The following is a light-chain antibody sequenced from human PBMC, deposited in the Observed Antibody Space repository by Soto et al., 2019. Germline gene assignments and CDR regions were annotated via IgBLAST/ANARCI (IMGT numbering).Light chain of an antibody. CDR3: SSYTSSSPPFV. Sequence: QSALTQPASVSGSPGQSITISCTGTSSDVGGYNYVSWYQQHPGKAPKLIIYDVTNRPSGVSDRFSGSKSGNTASLTISGLQAEDGTDYYCSSYTSSSPPFVFGTGTQLTVL. J-gene: IGLJ1*01. V-gene: IGLV2-14*03. CDR2: DVT. CDR1: SSDVGGYNY.